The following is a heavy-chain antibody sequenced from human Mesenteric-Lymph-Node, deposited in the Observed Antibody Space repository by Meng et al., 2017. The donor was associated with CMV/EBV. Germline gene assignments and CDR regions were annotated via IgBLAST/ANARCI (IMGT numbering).Heavy chain of an antibody. Sequence: ASVKVSCKASGYTFTSYYMHWGRQAPGQGLEWRGIINPSGGSTSYAQKFQGRVTMTRDTSTSTVYMELSSLRSEDTAVYYCARGFSIVVVPAAPPSWFDPWGQGTLVTVSS. D-gene: IGHD2-2*01. V-gene: IGHV1-46*01. CDR1: GYTFTSYY. CDR3: ARGFSIVVVPAAPPSWFDP. CDR2: INPSGGST. J-gene: IGHJ5*02.